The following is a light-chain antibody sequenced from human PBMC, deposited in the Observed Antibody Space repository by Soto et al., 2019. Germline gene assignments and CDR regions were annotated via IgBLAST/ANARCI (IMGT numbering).Light chain of an antibody. CDR3: QQYHSTPKT. Sequence: DIVMTQSPDSLAVSLGERATINCKSSQSVLYSSNNKNYLAWYQQKPGQPPKLLIYWASTREFGVPDRFSGSGSGTYFTLTISSLQAEDVAVYYCQQYHSTPKTFGQGTKVEIK. CDR1: QSVLYSSNNKNY. CDR2: WAS. V-gene: IGKV4-1*01. J-gene: IGKJ1*01.